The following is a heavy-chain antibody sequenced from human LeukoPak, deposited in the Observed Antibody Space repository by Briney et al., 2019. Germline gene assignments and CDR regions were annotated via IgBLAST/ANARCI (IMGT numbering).Heavy chain of an antibody. D-gene: IGHD3-22*01. Sequence: ASVKVSCKASGGTFSSYAISWVRQAPGQGLEWMGRIIPILGIANYAQKFQGRVTITADKSTSTAYMELSSLRSEDTAVYYCARGGDYYDSSGYSGFFDYWGQGTLVTVSS. CDR3: ARGGDYYDSSGYSGFFDY. V-gene: IGHV1-69*04. J-gene: IGHJ4*02. CDR2: IIPILGIA. CDR1: GGTFSSYA.